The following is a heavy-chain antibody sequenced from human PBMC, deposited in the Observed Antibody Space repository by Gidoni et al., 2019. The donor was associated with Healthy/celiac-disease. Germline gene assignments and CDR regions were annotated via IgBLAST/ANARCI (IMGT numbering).Heavy chain of an antibody. Sequence: QVQLVQSGAEVKKPGASVKVSCKASGYTFPGYYMHWVRQAPGQGLEWMGWINPNSGGTNYAHKFQGRVTMTRDTPISTAYMELSRLRSDDTAVYYCATLRFLEWLHYYGMDVWGQGTTVTVSS. D-gene: IGHD3-3*01. V-gene: IGHV1-2*07. CDR3: ATLRFLEWLHYYGMDV. CDR1: GYTFPGYY. CDR2: INPNSGGT. J-gene: IGHJ6*02.